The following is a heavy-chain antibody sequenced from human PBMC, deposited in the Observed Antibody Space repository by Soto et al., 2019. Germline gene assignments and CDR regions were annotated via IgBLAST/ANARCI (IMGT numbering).Heavy chain of an antibody. J-gene: IGHJ5*02. D-gene: IGHD3-16*02. CDR2: VGGNTESGTT. V-gene: IGHV3-15*04. Sequence: DVLLVESGGGLVKPGGSLRLSCAASGFTFHMAWLSWVRQAPGKGLEWVGRVGGNTESGTTDYAAPVKGRFTISRDSSKPTVSLQMTRLTTEDTAVYSSTIIVASSNTPHWFAPWGPGTPVIVSS. CDR3: TIIVASSNTPHWFAP. CDR1: GFTFHMAW.